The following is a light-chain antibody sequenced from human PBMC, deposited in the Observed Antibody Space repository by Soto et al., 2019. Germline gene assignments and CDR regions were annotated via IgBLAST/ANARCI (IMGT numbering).Light chain of an antibody. CDR1: QSVSSN. J-gene: IGKJ2*01. V-gene: IGKV3-15*01. CDR3: QQYNNWPPLT. Sequence: EIVMTQSPATLSVSPGERATLSCRASQSVSSNLAWYQQKPGQAPRLLMYGASTRATGIPARFSGSGSGTEFTLNISSLQSEDFAVYYCQQYNNWPPLTFGQGTKMEIK. CDR2: GAS.